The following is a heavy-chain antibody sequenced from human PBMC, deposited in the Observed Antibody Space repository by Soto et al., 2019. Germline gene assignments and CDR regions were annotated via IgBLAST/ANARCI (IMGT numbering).Heavy chain of an antibody. J-gene: IGHJ5*02. D-gene: IGHD3-10*01. CDR3: ARGGGWVRPTPEYTWFDP. V-gene: IGHV1-18*01. Sequence: QVQLVQSGAEVKKPGASVKVSCKASGYNFISYGISWVRQAPGQGLEWMGWISAYNGNTKYAQKIQGRVTMTTDTSTSTANMELRSLRSDDTAVYYCARGGGWVRPTPEYTWFDPWGQGTLVSVSS. CDR1: GYNFISYG. CDR2: ISAYNGNT.